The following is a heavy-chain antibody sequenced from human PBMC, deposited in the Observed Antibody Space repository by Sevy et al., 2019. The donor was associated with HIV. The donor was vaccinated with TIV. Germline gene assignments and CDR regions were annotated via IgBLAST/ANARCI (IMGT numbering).Heavy chain of an antibody. CDR3: AGRGDYGLVGYYYYGMDV. V-gene: IGHV3-74*01. CDR2: INSDGSST. J-gene: IGHJ6*02. Sequence: GGSLRLSCAASGFTFSSYWMHWVRQAPGKGLVWVSRINSDGSSTSYADSVKGRFTISRDNAKNTLYRQMNSLGAEDMAVYYWAGRGDYGLVGYYYYGMDVWGQGTTVTVSS. D-gene: IGHD4-17*01. CDR1: GFTFSSYW.